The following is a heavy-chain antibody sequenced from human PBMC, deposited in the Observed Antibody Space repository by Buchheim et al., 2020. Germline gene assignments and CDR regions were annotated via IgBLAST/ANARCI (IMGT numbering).Heavy chain of an antibody. J-gene: IGHJ6*02. V-gene: IGHV3-48*02. Sequence: EVQLVESGGGLVQPGGSLRLSCAASGFAFSTYSMNWVRQAPGKGLEWVSYISYSSSSIYNADSVKGRFTISRDSAKNSLYLQMNSLRDEDTAVYYCARGRIITPDFGMDVWGQGTT. CDR2: ISYSSSSI. D-gene: IGHD3-16*01. CDR1: GFAFSTYS. CDR3: ARGRIITPDFGMDV.